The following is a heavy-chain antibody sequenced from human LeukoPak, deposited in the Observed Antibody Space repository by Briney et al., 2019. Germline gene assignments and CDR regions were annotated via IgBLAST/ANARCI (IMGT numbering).Heavy chain of an antibody. CDR1: AYTFTAHY. V-gene: IGHV1-2*04. D-gene: IGHD5-18*01. CDR3: ARGGGWGDTDAFFF. Sequence: ASVKVSCKASAYTFTAHYLHWLRQAPGQGLEWMGWINPNSGDTKYAQKFQGWVTMTRDTSIGTAYMELTRLKSDDTAMYYCARGGGWGDTDAFFFWGQGTMITVSS. CDR2: INPNSGDT. J-gene: IGHJ3*01.